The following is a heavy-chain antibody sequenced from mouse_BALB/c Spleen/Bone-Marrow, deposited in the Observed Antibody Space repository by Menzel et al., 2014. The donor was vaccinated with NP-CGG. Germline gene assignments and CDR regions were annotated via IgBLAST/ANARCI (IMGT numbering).Heavy chain of an antibody. Sequence: EVKVVESGGGLVRPGGSRKLSCAASGFTFSRFGMHWVRQAPEKGLEWVAFISSGSSSIYYTDTVKGRFTISRDNPKNTLFLQMTSLRSEDTAVYYCGRGDYWGQGTTLTVSS. CDR1: GFTFSRFG. V-gene: IGHV5-17*02. CDR2: ISSGSSSI. J-gene: IGHJ2*01. CDR3: GRGDY.